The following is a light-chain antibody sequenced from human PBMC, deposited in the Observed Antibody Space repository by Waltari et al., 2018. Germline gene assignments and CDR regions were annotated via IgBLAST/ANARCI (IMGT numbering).Light chain of an antibody. CDR3: QQYNTFPYT. CDR1: QKVDDR. Sequence: DIQMTQSPSTLSASLGDRVTLTCRASQKVDDRLAWYQQKPGKAPKFLIYTVSSLQSGVPSRFSGSGSGTEFTLTISSLQPDDFATYYCQQYNTFPYTFGQGTSLEIK. CDR2: TVS. V-gene: IGKV1-5*03. J-gene: IGKJ2*01.